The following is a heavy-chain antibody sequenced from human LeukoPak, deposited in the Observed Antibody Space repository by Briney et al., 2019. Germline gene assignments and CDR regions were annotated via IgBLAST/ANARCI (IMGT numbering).Heavy chain of an antibody. Sequence: SETLSLTCAVYGGSFSGYYWSWIRQPPGKGLEWIGEINHSGSTNYNPSLKSRVTISLDTSKNQFSLKLSSVTAADTAVYYCARDQGGGSYETAPFDYWGQGTLVTVSS. D-gene: IGHD1-26*01. V-gene: IGHV4-34*01. J-gene: IGHJ4*02. CDR1: GGSFSGYY. CDR2: INHSGST. CDR3: ARDQGGGSYETAPFDY.